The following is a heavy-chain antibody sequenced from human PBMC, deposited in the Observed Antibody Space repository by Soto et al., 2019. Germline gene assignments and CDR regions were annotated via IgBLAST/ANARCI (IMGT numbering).Heavy chain of an antibody. CDR2: ISGSGGST. Sequence: EVQLLESGGGLVQPGGSLRLSCAASGFTFSSYAMSWVRQAPRKGLEWVSAISGSGGSTYYADSVKGRFTISRDNSKKTLYLQRNSLRAEDTAVYYCAKVADYGDYPVNHDWYFDLWGRGTLVTVSS. CDR3: AKVADYGDYPVNHDWYFDL. V-gene: IGHV3-23*01. J-gene: IGHJ2*01. D-gene: IGHD4-17*01. CDR1: GFTFSSYA.